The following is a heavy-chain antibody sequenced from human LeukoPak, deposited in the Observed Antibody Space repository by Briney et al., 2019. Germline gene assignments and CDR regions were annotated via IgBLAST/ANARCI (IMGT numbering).Heavy chain of an antibody. CDR1: GFTFRSYG. V-gene: IGHV3-30*18. CDR3: TKVGPAGNYYGSVSYPDF. J-gene: IGHJ4*02. D-gene: IGHD3-10*01. CDR2: ISYDGSNK. Sequence: GGSLRLSCADSGFTFRSYGMHWVRQAPGKGLEWVAVISYDGSNKKYADSVKGRFTISRDNSKNTLYLQMNSLRAEDTAVYYCTKVGPAGNYYGSVSYPDFWGQGTLVTVSS.